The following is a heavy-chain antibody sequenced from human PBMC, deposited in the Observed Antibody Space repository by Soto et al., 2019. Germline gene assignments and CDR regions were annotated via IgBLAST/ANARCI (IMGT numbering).Heavy chain of an antibody. CDR2: IYYSGST. Sequence: QVQLQESGPGLVKPSQTLSLTCTVSGGSISSGGYYWSWIRQHPGKGLEWIGYIYYSGSTYYNPSLKSRVTISVDTSKNQFSLKLSSVTAADTAVYYCAASYCTSGVCYPRNYYYYMDVWGKGTTVTVSS. D-gene: IGHD2-8*01. CDR1: GGSISSGGYY. J-gene: IGHJ6*03. V-gene: IGHV4-31*03. CDR3: AASYCTSGVCYPRNYYYYMDV.